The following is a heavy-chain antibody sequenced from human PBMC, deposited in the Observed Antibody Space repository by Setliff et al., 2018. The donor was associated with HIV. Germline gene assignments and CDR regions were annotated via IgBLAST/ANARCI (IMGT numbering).Heavy chain of an antibody. CDR1: GYTFTSYG. Sequence: ASVKVSCKASGYTFTSYGISWVRQAPGQGLEWMGWISAYNGSPTYAQAFTGRFFFSVDTAVATAYLQINNLKTEDTAVYFCARGLYGDYGGDLNWLDPWGHGTRVTVSS. V-gene: IGHV7-4-1*02. D-gene: IGHD4-17*01. J-gene: IGHJ5*02. CDR2: ISAYNGSP. CDR3: ARGLYGDYGGDLNWLDP.